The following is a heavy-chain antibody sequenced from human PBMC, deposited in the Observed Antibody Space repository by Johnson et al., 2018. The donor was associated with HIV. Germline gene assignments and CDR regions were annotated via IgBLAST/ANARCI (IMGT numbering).Heavy chain of an antibody. CDR3: ARGWRGITMIDAFDI. CDR1: GFTFSDYY. Sequence: QVQLVESGGGLVKPGGSMRLSCAASGFTFSDYYMSWISQAPGKGLEWVSYISSSGSTIYYADSVKGRFTISRDNDKNSLYLQMNSRRAEDTAVYYCARGWRGITMIDAFDIWGQGTMVTVSS. CDR2: ISSSGSTI. D-gene: IGHD3-22*01. V-gene: IGHV3-11*04. J-gene: IGHJ3*02.